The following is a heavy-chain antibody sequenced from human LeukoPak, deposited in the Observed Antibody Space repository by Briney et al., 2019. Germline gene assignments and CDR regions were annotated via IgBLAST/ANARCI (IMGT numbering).Heavy chain of an antibody. CDR2: AFYTGST. J-gene: IGHJ4*02. Sequence: SETLSLTCTVSGASISHYYWSWIRQPPGRGLEWIGCAFYTGSTNYNPSLKSRVTISIDTSKSQFSLRLTSVTAADSAIYYCASLSHCSTSSCFDYWGRGTLVTVSS. V-gene: IGHV4-59*01. CDR3: ASLSHCSTSSCFDY. CDR1: GASISHYY. D-gene: IGHD2-2*01.